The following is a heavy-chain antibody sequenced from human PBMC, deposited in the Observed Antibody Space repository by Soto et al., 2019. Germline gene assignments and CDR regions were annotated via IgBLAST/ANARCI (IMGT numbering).Heavy chain of an antibody. CDR2: ISSNGGST. CDR1: GFTFSSYA. J-gene: IGHJ3*02. CDR3: VKSARITMIVVVEDAFDI. Sequence: GGSLRLSCSASGFTFSSYAMHWVRQAPGKGLEYVSAISSNGGSTYYADSVKGRFTISRDNSKNTLYLQMSSLRAEDTAVYYCVKSARITMIVVVEDAFDIWGQGTMVTVSS. V-gene: IGHV3-64D*06. D-gene: IGHD3-22*01.